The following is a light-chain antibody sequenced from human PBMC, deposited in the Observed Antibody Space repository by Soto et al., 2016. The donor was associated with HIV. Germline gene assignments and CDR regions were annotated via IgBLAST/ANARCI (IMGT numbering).Light chain of an antibody. Sequence: DIQMTQSPSTLSASVGDRVTITCRASQSLNNWLAWYQQKPGKAPKFLIYQASSLEYGVPSRFSGSASGTEFTLTISSLQFDDFATYYCQQYYKYPWTFGQGTKVEI. J-gene: IGKJ1*01. V-gene: IGKV1-5*03. CDR1: QSLNNW. CDR3: QQYYKYPWT. CDR2: QAS.